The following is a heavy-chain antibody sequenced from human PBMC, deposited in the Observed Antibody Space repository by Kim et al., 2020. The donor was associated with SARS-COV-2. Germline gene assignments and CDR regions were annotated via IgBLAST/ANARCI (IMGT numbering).Heavy chain of an antibody. Sequence: GGSLRLSCAASGFTFSVHYMSWIRQAPGKGLEWISYINGGSTTMYYADSVRGRFTVSRDNAKNSLYLQMNSLRAEDTAVYYCARDPMAARYFDYWGQGTLVTVSS. V-gene: IGHV3-11*01. CDR1: GFTFSVHY. D-gene: IGHD6-6*01. CDR3: ARDPMAARYFDY. CDR2: INGGSTTM. J-gene: IGHJ4*02.